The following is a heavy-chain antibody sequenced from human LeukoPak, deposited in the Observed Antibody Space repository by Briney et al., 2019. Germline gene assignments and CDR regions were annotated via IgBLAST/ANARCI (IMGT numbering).Heavy chain of an antibody. CDR3: ARRDGYYFDY. CDR2: IYDSGRFHSGTT. CDR1: RGSLSSSSYY. D-gene: IGHD5-24*01. J-gene: IGHJ4*02. V-gene: IGHV4-39*01. Sequence: SETLSLTCTDSRGSLSSSSYYWGCIRQPPGKGLEWIGKIYDSGRFHSGTTHYTPSLKSRVTISVDTSKNQFSLKLSSVTAADTAVYYCARRDGYYFDYWGQGTLVTVSS.